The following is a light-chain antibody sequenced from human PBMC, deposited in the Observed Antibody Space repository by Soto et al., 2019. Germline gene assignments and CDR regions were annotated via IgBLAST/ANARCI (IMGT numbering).Light chain of an antibody. V-gene: IGKV3-20*01. Sequence: EVVLTQSPGTLSLSPGERATLSCRASQSVGSSYLAWYQQKSGQSPRLLIYGALYRAPGIPDRFSGSGSGTEFTLSISRLEPEDFAVYYCQHYDESTWTFGQGTKVDIK. CDR3: QHYDESTWT. CDR2: GAL. CDR1: QSVGSSY. J-gene: IGKJ1*01.